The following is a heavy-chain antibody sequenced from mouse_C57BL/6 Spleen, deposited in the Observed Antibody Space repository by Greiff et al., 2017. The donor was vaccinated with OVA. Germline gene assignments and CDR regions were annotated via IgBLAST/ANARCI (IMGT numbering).Heavy chain of an antibody. D-gene: IGHD2-14*01. CDR3: ARGTTVIEN. J-gene: IGHJ2*01. CDR2: IHPNSGST. Sequence: VKLQQPGAELVKPGASVKLSCKASGYTFTSYWMNWVKQRPGPGLEWIGMIHPNSGSTNYNEKFKSKATLTVDKSSITAYMQLSSLTSEDSAVYDCARGTTVIENWGQGTTLTVSS. V-gene: IGHV1-64*01. CDR1: GYTFTSYW.